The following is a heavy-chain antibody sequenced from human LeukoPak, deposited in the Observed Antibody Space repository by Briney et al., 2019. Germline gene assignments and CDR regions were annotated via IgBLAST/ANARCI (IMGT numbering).Heavy chain of an antibody. Sequence: KASETLSLTCTVSGGSISSYYWSWIRQPAGKGLEWIGRIYISGSTNYNPSLKSRVTMSVDTSKNQFSLKLSSVTAADTAVYYCARAVRRIAAAGGRFDPWGQGTLVTVSS. J-gene: IGHJ5*02. V-gene: IGHV4-4*07. D-gene: IGHD6-13*01. CDR3: ARAVRRIAAAGGRFDP. CDR2: IYISGST. CDR1: GGSISSYY.